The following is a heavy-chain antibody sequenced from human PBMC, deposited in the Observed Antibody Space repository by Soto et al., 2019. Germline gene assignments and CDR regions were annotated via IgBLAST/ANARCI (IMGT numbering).Heavy chain of an antibody. CDR1: GFTFSSYA. CDR2: ISGSGGST. J-gene: IGHJ6*02. Sequence: GGSLRLSCAASGFTFSSYAMSWVRQAPGKGLEWVSAISGSGGSTYYADSVKGRFTISRDNSKNTLYLQMNSLRAEDTAVYYCAKDLWSSSPTVLYYYYYGMDVWGQGTTVTVSS. CDR3: AKDLWSSSPTVLYYYYYGMDV. V-gene: IGHV3-23*01. D-gene: IGHD6-6*01.